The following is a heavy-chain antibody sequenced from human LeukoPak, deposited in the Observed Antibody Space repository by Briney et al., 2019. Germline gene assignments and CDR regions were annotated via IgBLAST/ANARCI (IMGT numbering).Heavy chain of an antibody. CDR2: INPNNGGT. J-gene: IGHJ4*02. CDR1: GYTFTDYY. V-gene: IGHV1-2*02. D-gene: IGHD3-3*01. Sequence: ASVKVSCKSSGYTFTDYYIHWVRQAPGQGLEWMGWINPNNGGTQFAQKFQGRVTMTRDTSISTAYMELKSLRSDDTAVFYCAREVDDEFSGDFYTALDFWGQGTLVTASS. CDR3: AREVDDEFSGDFYTALDF.